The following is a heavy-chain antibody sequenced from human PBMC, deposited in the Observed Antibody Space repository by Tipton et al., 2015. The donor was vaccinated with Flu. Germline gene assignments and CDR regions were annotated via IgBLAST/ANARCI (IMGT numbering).Heavy chain of an antibody. J-gene: IGHJ3*02. CDR1: GFTFDDYA. Sequence: SLRLSCAASGFTFDDYAMHWVRQAPGKGPEWVSGISWNSGSIGYADSVKGRFTISRDNAKNSLYLQMNSLRAEDTALYYCAKDISRGRGAFDIWGQGTMVTVSS. CDR3: AKDISRGRGAFDI. CDR2: ISWNSGSI. V-gene: IGHV3-9*01.